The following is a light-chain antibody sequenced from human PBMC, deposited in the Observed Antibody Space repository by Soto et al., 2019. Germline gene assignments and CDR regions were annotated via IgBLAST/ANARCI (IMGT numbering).Light chain of an antibody. CDR3: YSYDGSVSGGV. CDR2: GNT. CDR1: ASNIGAGYD. V-gene: IGLV1-40*01. J-gene: IGLJ1*01. Sequence: SVLPQPPSVSGAPGQRVTISCTGSASNIGAGYDVHWYQHVPGTAPNLLIFGNTNRPSGVPDRFSGSKSGTSASLAITGLQAEHESAYYCYSYDGSVSGGVFGTGTKVTLL.